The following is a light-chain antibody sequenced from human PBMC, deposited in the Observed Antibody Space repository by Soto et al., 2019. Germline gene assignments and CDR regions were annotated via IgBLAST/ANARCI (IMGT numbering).Light chain of an antibody. Sequence: EIVLTQSPGTLSLSPGERATLSCRASQSVSSSYLAWYQQKPGQAPRLLIYGASSRATGIPDRFMGSGSGTDFTLTISRLEPEDFAVYYCQQYGSSPPYTFGPGTKVDIK. V-gene: IGKV3-20*01. CDR1: QSVSSSY. CDR3: QQYGSSPPYT. CDR2: GAS. J-gene: IGKJ3*01.